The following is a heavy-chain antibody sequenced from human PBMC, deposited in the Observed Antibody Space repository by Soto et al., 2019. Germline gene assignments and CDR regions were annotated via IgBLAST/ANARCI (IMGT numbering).Heavy chain of an antibody. V-gene: IGHV4-34*01. CDR2: INHSGST. CDR3: ARERAAETHYYYMDV. Sequence: TSETLSLTCAVYGGSFSGYYWSWIRQPPGKGLEWIGEINHSGSTNYNPSLKSRVTISVDTSKNQFSLKLSSVTAADTAVYYCARERAAETHYYYMDVWGKGTTVTVSS. D-gene: IGHD1-1*01. J-gene: IGHJ6*03. CDR1: GGSFSGYY.